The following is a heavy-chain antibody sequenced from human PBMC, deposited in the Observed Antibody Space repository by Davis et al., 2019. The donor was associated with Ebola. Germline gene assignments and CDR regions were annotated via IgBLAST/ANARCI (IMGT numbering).Heavy chain of an antibody. CDR3: ARGGKTSGWYYYFDY. CDR2: IYYSGST. CDR1: GGSISSYY. Sequence: SETLSLTCTVSGGSISSYYWSWIRQPPGKGLEWIGYIYYSGSTNYNPSLKSRVTISVDTSKNQFSLQLNSVTAADSAVYYCARGGKTSGWYYYFDYWGQGTLVTVSS. D-gene: IGHD6-19*01. J-gene: IGHJ4*02. V-gene: IGHV4-59*01.